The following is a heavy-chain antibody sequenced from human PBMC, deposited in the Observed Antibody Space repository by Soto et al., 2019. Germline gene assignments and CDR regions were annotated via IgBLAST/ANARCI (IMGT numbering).Heavy chain of an antibody. J-gene: IGHJ3*01. CDR2: ITAATGNT. D-gene: IGHD4-17*01. V-gene: IGHV1-3*01. CDR1: GSNFTNHA. CDR3: VRGAARRPPVTRAFYL. Sequence: HVEIVQSGAEGKMPGASVNVSGKSSGSNFTNHAMHWVRQAPGPRLEWLGWITAATGNTQYSQRFQDRLIIIRDTSASTASMELSRLRSEDTAVYYCVRGAARRPPVTRAFYLCGRWTFVTVSS.